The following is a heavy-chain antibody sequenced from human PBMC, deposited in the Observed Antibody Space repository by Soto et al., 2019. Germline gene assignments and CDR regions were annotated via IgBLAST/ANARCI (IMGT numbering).Heavy chain of an antibody. J-gene: IGHJ5*02. Sequence: PSETLSLTCFVSGYSITAGGYYWSWIRHHPGKGLEWIGSFYSSGSIIYNPSLRSRVSISGDTSSNQFSMSLTSVTAADTARYYCARMYSSGSGWFHPWGQEPWSPSPQ. CDR3: ARMYSSGSGWFHP. D-gene: IGHD6-19*01. V-gene: IGHV4-31*03. CDR2: FYSSGSI. CDR1: GYSITAGGYY.